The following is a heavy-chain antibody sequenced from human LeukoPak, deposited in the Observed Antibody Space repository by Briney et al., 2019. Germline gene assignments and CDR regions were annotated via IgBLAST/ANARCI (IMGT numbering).Heavy chain of an antibody. CDR2: ISGIGGST. Sequence: PGGSLRLSCAASGFTFSSYAMSWVRQAPGKGLEWVSAISGIGGSTYYADSVKGRFTISRDNSKNTLYLQMNSLRAEDTAVYYCAKDRETYCSSTSCYWDWFDPWGQGTLVTVSS. V-gene: IGHV3-23*01. D-gene: IGHD2-2*01. J-gene: IGHJ5*02. CDR3: AKDRETYCSSTSCYWDWFDP. CDR1: GFTFSSYA.